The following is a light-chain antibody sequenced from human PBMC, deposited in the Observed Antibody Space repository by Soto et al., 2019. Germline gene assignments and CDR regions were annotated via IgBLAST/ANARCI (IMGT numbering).Light chain of an antibody. CDR2: AAS. V-gene: IGKV1-39*01. CDR1: QSISDW. Sequence: DIQMTQSPSTLSASVGDRVTITCRASQSISDWLAWYQQKPGKAPNLLIYAASSLQSGVSSRFSGSGSGTDFTLTISSLQPEDFATYYCQQGYSTPWTFGQGTKVDIK. CDR3: QQGYSTPWT. J-gene: IGKJ1*01.